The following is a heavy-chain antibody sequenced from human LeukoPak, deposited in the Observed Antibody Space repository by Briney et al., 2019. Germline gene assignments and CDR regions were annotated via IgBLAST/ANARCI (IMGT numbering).Heavy chain of an antibody. CDR3: TRDGMPVPGTHKYDY. CDR1: GYTFTGYF. CDR2: ISPNSGGA. D-gene: IGHD6-19*01. J-gene: IGHJ4*02. Sequence: GASVKVSCKASGYTFTGYFMHWVRQAPGQGLEWMGWISPNSGGANYAQKFQGRVTMTRDTSITTAYMELNSLTSDDTAIYYCTRDGMPVPGTHKYDYWGQGTLVTVSS. V-gene: IGHV1-2*02.